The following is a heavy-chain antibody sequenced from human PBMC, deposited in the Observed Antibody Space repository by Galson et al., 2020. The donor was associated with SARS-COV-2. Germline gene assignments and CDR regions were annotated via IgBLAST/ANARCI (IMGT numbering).Heavy chain of an antibody. CDR3: AGGSQYYYDSSGYFQFGAFDY. CDR2: ISYDGSNK. CDR1: GFTFSSYA. V-gene: IGHV3-30*04. D-gene: IGHD3-22*01. Sequence: QLGESLKISCAASGFTFSSYAMHWVRQAPGKGLEWVAVISYDGSNKYYADSVKGRFTISRDNSKNTLYLQMNSLRAEDTAVYYCAGGSQYYYDSSGYFQFGAFDYWGQGTLVTVSS. J-gene: IGHJ4*02.